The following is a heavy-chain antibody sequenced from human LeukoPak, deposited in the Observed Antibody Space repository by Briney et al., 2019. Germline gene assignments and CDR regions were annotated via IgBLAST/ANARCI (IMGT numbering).Heavy chain of an antibody. D-gene: IGHD2-2*01. CDR1: GFTFSSYG. J-gene: IGHJ4*02. CDR3: AKDLDVVVPAAIDFDY. V-gene: IGHV3-23*01. Sequence: GGSLRLSCAASGFTFSSYGMSWVRQAPGKGLEWVSAISGSGGSTYYADSVKGRFTISRDNSKNTLYLQMNSLRAEDTAVYYCAKDLDVVVPAAIDFDYWGRGTLVTVSS. CDR2: ISGSGGST.